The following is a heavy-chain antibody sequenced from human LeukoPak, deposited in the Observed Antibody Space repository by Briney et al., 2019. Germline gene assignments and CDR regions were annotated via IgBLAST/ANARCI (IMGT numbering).Heavy chain of an antibody. V-gene: IGHV3-23*01. CDR2: ISGSGGTT. CDR3: AKTEGPYGGTFDY. Sequence: GGSLRLSCAASGFTFSSYAMSWVRQAPGKGLEWVSVISGSGGTTYYADSVKGRFTISRDNSKNTLYLQMNSLRAEDTAVYYCAKTEGPYGGTFDYWGQGTLVTVSS. D-gene: IGHD4-17*01. J-gene: IGHJ4*02. CDR1: GFTFSSYA.